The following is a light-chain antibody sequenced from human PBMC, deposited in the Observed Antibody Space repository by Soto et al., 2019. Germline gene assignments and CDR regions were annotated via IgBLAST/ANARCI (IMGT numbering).Light chain of an antibody. V-gene: IGLV2-14*01. CDR2: EVS. Sequence: QSVLTQPASVSGSPGQSITISCTGTSSDVGGYKYVSWYQQHPGKAPKLMIYEVSNRPSGVYNRFSGSKSGNTASLTISGLQAEDEAEYYCSSYTSSSTLIVFGSGTKVTVL. J-gene: IGLJ1*01. CDR1: SSDVGGYKY. CDR3: SSYTSSSTLIV.